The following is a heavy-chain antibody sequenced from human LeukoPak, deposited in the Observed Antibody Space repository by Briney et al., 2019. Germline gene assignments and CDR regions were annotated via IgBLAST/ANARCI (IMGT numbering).Heavy chain of an antibody. CDR3: ARGEYYYGSGSYYPDWYFDL. CDR1: GGSISSSSYY. CDR2: IYYSGST. Sequence: PSETLSLTCTVSGGSISSSSYYWGWIRQPPGKGLEWIGSIYYSGSTYYNPSLKSRVTISVDTSKNQFSLKLSSVTAADTAVYYCARGEYYYGSGSYYPDWYFDLWGRGTLVTVSS. J-gene: IGHJ2*01. V-gene: IGHV4-39*07. D-gene: IGHD3-10*01.